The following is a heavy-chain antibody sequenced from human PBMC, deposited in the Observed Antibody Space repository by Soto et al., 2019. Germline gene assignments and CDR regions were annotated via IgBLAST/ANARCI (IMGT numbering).Heavy chain of an antibody. CDR1: GYTFTSYG. D-gene: IGHD3-3*01. Sequence: GASVKVSCKASGYTFTSYGISWVRQAPGQGLEWMGWISAYNGNTNYAQKLQGRVTMTTDTSTSTAYMELRSLRSDDTAVYYCARVDPTIFGVVMCVYWGQGTLVTVSS. CDR3: ARVDPTIFGVVMCVY. CDR2: ISAYNGNT. V-gene: IGHV1-18*01. J-gene: IGHJ4*02.